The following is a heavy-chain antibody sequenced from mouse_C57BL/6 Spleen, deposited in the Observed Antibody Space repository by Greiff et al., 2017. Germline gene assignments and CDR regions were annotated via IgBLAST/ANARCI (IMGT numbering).Heavy chain of an antibody. CDR3: ARGGDSNYWYFDV. Sequence: EVQLQQSGPELVKPGASVKMSCKASGYSFTDYNMNWVKQSHGTSLEWIGFINPNNGGTSYNQKFKGKATLTVNQSSSTAYMALRSLTSEESAVDDGARGGDSNYWYFDVWGTGTTVTVSS. CDR1: GYSFTDYN. CDR2: INPNNGGT. J-gene: IGHJ1*03. V-gene: IGHV1-22*01. D-gene: IGHD2-5*01.